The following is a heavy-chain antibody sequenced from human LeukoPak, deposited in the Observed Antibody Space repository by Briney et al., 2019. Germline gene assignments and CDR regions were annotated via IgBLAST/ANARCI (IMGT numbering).Heavy chain of an antibody. Sequence: SVKVSCKASGGTFSSYAISWVRQAPGQGLEWMGGIIPIFGTANYAQKFQGRVTITADESTSTAYMELSSLRSEDTAVYYCARTRYWDTAMNYYYYGMDVWGQGTTVTVSS. CDR2: IIPIFGTA. CDR3: ARTRYWDTAMNYYYYGMDV. J-gene: IGHJ6*02. V-gene: IGHV1-69*13. D-gene: IGHD5-18*01. CDR1: GGTFSSYA.